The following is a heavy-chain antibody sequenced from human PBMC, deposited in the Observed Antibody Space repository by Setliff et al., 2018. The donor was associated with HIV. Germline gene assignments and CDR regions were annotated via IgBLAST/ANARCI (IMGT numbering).Heavy chain of an antibody. D-gene: IGHD5-12*01. J-gene: IGHJ4*02. Sequence: GGSLRLSCAASGFIFSDYSMVWVRQAPGKGLEWISYIGTAIAYSDSVRGRFSISRDNAQNSLYLQMNGLRVDDTAVYYCARVAYRSGYGYFDYWGQGTLVTVSS. CDR1: GFIFSDYS. V-gene: IGHV3-48*01. CDR3: ARVAYRSGYGYFDY. CDR2: IGTAI.